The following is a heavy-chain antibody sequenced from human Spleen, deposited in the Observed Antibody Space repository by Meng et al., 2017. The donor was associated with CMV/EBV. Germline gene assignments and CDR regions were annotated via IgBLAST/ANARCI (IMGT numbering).Heavy chain of an antibody. V-gene: IGHV3-30*03. Sequence: CAASGFTFSSYWMHWVRQAPGKGLVWVAVISYDGSNKYYADSVKGRFTISRDNSKNTLYLQMNSLRAEDTAVYYCARGWPSMGAALSYWGQGTLVTVSS. CDR1: GFTFSSYW. CDR3: ARGWPSMGAALSY. J-gene: IGHJ4*02. CDR2: ISYDGSNK. D-gene: IGHD2-15*01.